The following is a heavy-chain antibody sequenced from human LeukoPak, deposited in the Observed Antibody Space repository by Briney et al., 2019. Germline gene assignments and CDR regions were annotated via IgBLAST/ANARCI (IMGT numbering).Heavy chain of an antibody. D-gene: IGHD4-17*01. Sequence: GESLKISCKGSGYRFTNYGIAWVRLMPGKGLEWMGIIHPGDSDTTYSPSFQGQVTISADKSISTAYLQWSSLKASDTAIYYCSRLRGHTLPDSFYYWGQGTLVTVSS. CDR3: SRLRGHTLPDSFYY. CDR2: IHPGDSDT. J-gene: IGHJ4*02. CDR1: GYRFTNYG. V-gene: IGHV5-51*01.